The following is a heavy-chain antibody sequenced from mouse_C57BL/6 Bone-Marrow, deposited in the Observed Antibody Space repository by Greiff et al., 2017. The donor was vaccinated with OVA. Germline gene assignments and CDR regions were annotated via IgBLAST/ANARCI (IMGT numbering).Heavy chain of an antibody. V-gene: IGHV7-3*01. CDR3: ARHGPGYFDV. CDR2: IRNKANGYTT. Sequence: EVKVVESGGGLVQPGGSLSLSCAASGFTFTDYYMSWVRQPPGKALEWLGFIRNKANGYTTEYSASVKGRFTISRDNSQSILYLQMNALRAEDSATYYCARHGPGYFDVWGTGTTVTVSS. CDR1: GFTFTDYY. J-gene: IGHJ1*03.